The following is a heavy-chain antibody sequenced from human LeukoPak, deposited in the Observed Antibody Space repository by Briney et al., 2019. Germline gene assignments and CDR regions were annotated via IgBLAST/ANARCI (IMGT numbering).Heavy chain of an antibody. J-gene: IGHJ1*01. CDR3: ARHPSCTLVTHRSFDN. CDR1: GGSISTNDYQ. CDR2: TYYSGNT. D-gene: IGHD3-3*02. Sequence: PSETLSLTCIVSGGSISTNDYQWAWIRQPPGKGLEWIGSTYYSGNTKYNPALQSRVTISVDTSNNRISLTLNSVSVADTAVYYCARHPSCTLVTHRSFDNWGQGTLVSVSS. V-gene: IGHV4-39*01.